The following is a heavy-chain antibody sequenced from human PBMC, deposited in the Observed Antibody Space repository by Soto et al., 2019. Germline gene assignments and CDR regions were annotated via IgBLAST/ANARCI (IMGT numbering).Heavy chain of an antibody. Sequence: SETLSLTCTVSGGSISSSSYYWGWIRQPPGKGLEWIGSIYYSGSTYYNPSLKSRVTISVDTSKNQFSLKLSSVTAADTAVCYCARRAAAGLNYYYYYGMDVWGQGTTVTVSS. CDR1: GGSISSSSYY. V-gene: IGHV4-39*01. D-gene: IGHD6-13*01. CDR3: ARRAAAGLNYYYYYGMDV. J-gene: IGHJ6*02. CDR2: IYYSGST.